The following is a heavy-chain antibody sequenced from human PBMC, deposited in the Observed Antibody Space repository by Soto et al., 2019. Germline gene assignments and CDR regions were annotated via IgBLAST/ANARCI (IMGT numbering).Heavy chain of an antibody. V-gene: IGHV3-48*01. D-gene: IGHD6-13*01. CDR2: ISSSSSTI. Sequence: EVQLVESGGGLVQPGGSLRLSCAASGFTFSSYSMNWVRQAPGKGLEWVSYISSSSSTIYYADSVKGRFTISRDNAKNSLYRQMNRLRAEDTAVYYCARHAELIAESGWFDPWGQGTLVTASS. CDR3: ARHAELIAESGWFDP. J-gene: IGHJ5*02. CDR1: GFTFSSYS.